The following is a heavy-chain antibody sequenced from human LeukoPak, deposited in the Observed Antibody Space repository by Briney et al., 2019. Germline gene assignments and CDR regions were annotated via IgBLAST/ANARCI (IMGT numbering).Heavy chain of an antibody. D-gene: IGHD3-22*01. J-gene: IGHJ6*04. CDR1: GGSFSGYY. Sequence: SETLSLTCAVYGGSFSGYYWSWIRQPPGKGLEWIGSIYHSGSTYYNPSLKSRVTISVDTSKNQFSLKLSSVTAADTAVYYCARRGAGGYYDSSALGVWGKGTTVTISS. CDR3: ARRGAGGYYDSSALGV. V-gene: IGHV4-34*01. CDR2: IYHSGST.